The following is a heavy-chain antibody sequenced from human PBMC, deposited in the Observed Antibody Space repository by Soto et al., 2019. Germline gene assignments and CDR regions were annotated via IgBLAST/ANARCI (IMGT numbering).Heavy chain of an antibody. CDR2: IGSRLHAGTT. CDR1: GFNFGEYA. CDR3: ARDLSTPPGSRPGFYGMDV. V-gene: IGHV3-49*04. J-gene: IGHJ6*02. Sequence: GGSLRLSCAPSGFNFGEYALSWVRQAPGKGLEWVGFIGSRLHAGTTEYAASVKGRFTISRDDSKSIAYLQMNSLKAEDTAVYYCARDLSTPPGSRPGFYGMDVWGQGTKVTVSS. D-gene: IGHD2-15*01.